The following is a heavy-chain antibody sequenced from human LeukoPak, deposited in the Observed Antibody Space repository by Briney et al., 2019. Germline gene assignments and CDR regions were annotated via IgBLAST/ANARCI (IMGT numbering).Heavy chain of an antibody. J-gene: IGHJ4*02. CDR3: ARAPQWLSLPFDY. Sequence: PSETLSLTCTVSGGSISSGDYYWSWIRQPPGKGLEWIGYIYYSGSTYYNPSLKSRVTISVDTSKNQFSLKLSSVTAADTAVYYCARAPQWLSLPFDYWGQGTLVTVSS. D-gene: IGHD3-22*01. CDR1: GGSISSGDYY. V-gene: IGHV4-30-4*01. CDR2: IYYSGST.